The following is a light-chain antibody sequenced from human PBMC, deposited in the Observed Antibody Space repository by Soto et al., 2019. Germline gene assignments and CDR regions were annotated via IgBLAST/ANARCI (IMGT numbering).Light chain of an antibody. V-gene: IGLV2-23*01. CDR1: RSDVGSYNF. J-gene: IGLJ1*01. CDR2: EGS. CDR3: CSYAGDNFPYV. Sequence: SALTQPASVSGSPGQSITISCTGTRSDVGSYNFVSWYQQHPGKAPKLIIYEGSKRPSGVSNRFSGSKSGITAALTISGLQADDEADYFCCSYAGDNFPYVFGTGTKLTVL.